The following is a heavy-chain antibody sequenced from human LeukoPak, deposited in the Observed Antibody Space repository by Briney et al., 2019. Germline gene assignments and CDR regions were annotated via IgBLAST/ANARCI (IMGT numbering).Heavy chain of an antibody. CDR1: GGSFSGYY. V-gene: IGHV4-34*01. CDR2: INHRGST. CDR3: AELGITMIGGV. D-gene: IGHD3-10*02. Sequence: SETLSLTCAVYGGSFSGYYWSWIRQPPGKGLEWIGEINHRGSTNYNPSLKSRVTISADTSKNQFSLKLSSVTAADTAVYYCAELGITMIGGVWGKGTTVTISS. J-gene: IGHJ6*04.